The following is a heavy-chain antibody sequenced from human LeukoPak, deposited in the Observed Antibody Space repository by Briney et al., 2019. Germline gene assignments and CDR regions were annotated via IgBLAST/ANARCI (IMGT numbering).Heavy chain of an antibody. V-gene: IGHV3-73*01. CDR2: IRSKRNSYAT. CDR1: GFTFSGSD. CDR3: TIGYCNDDTCFVSDY. Sequence: AGGSLRLSCAASGFTFSGSDMHWVRQASGKGLEWVGRIRSKRNSYATVYAASVKGRFTISRDDSKNTAYLQMNSLKTEDTAVYYCTIGYCNDDTCFVSDYWGQGTLVTVSS. D-gene: IGHD2-15*01. J-gene: IGHJ4*02.